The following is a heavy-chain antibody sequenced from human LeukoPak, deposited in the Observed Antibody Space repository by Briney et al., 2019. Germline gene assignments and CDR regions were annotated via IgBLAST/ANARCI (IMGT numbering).Heavy chain of an antibody. CDR3: ARGNPASHYYYYYGMDV. Sequence: GGSLRLSCGASGFTFSSYSMNWVRQAPGKGLEWVSYISSSSSIIYYADSVKGRFTISRDNAKNSLYLQMNSLRDEDTAVYYCARGNPASHYYYYYGMDVWGQGTTVTVSS. CDR1: GFTFSSYS. D-gene: IGHD1-14*01. J-gene: IGHJ6*02. CDR2: ISSSSSII. V-gene: IGHV3-48*02.